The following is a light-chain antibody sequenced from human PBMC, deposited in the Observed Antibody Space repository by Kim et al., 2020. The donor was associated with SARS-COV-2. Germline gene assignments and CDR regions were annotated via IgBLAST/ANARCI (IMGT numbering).Light chain of an antibody. V-gene: IGLV2-8*01. Sequence: QSALTQPPSASGSPGQSVTISCTGTSSDVDAYNYVSWYQQHPGKAPKLMIYEVSKRPSGVPDRFSGSKSANTASLTVSGLQAEDEADYYCSSYAGSNNWVFGGGTKLTVL. CDR3: SSYAGSNNWV. CDR2: EVS. CDR1: SSDVDAYNY. J-gene: IGLJ3*02.